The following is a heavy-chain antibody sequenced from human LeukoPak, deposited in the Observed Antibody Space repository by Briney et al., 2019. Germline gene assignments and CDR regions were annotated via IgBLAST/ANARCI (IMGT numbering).Heavy chain of an antibody. CDR2: IYSGGST. CDR1: GFTVSSNY. Sequence: GGSLRLSCAASGFTVSSNYMSWVRQAPGKGLEWVSVIYSGGSTYYADSVKGRFTISRDNSKNTLYLQMNSLRAEDTAVYYCAREGSSFCSGGSCYPSGFDYWGQGTLVTVSS. V-gene: IGHV3-53*01. CDR3: AREGSSFCSGGSCYPSGFDY. D-gene: IGHD2-15*01. J-gene: IGHJ4*02.